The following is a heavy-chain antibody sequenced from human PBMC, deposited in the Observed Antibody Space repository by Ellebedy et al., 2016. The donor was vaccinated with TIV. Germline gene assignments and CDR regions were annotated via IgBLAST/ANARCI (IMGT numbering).Heavy chain of an antibody. CDR2: INSDGSTT. CDR1: GFTFSRYW. J-gene: IGHJ4*02. D-gene: IGHD3-22*01. Sequence: PGGSLRLSCAASGFTFSRYWMHWVGQVPGKGLVWVSRINSDGSTTNYADYVKGRFTISRDNAKNTLYLQINSLRAEDTAVYYCAEGRKYYDSRAYCGYWGQGTLVTVPS. V-gene: IGHV3-74*01. CDR3: AEGRKYYDSRAYCGY.